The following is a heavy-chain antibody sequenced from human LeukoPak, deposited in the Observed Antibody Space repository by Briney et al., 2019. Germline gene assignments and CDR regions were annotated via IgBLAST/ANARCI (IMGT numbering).Heavy chain of an antibody. Sequence: ASVKVSCKASGYTFTSYGISWVRQAPGQGLEWMGWISAYNGNTNYAQKLQGRVTMTTDTSTSTAYMELRSLRSDDTAVYYCARDPSYDILTGYYRATYFDYWGQGTLVTVSS. CDR3: ARDPSYDILTGYYRATYFDY. V-gene: IGHV1-18*01. J-gene: IGHJ4*02. CDR2: ISAYNGNT. CDR1: GYTFTSYG. D-gene: IGHD3-9*01.